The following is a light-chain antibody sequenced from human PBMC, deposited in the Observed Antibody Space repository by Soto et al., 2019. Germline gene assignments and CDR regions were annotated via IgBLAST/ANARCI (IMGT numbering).Light chain of an antibody. CDR1: SSDVGGYNY. CDR2: DVS. CDR3: SSYTSSSTLYV. Sequence: QSVLTQPASVSGAPGQSITISCTGTSSDVGGYNYVSWYQQHPGKAPILMIYDVSNRPSGVSNRFSGSKSGNTASLTISGLQAEDEADYYCSSYTSSSTLYVFGTGTKLTV. J-gene: IGLJ1*01. V-gene: IGLV2-14*01.